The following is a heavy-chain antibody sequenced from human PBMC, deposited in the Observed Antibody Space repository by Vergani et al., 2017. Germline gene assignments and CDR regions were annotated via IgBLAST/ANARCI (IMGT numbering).Heavy chain of an antibody. CDR3: ARRTTMVRGVLEIARYYFDY. J-gene: IGHJ4*02. Sequence: VQLQESGPGLVKPPGTLSLTCAVSGVSIKSGFWWNWVRQPPGKGLEWIGEIYYTGITNYNSSLKSRVSMAVDTSKNQFSLNLTSVTAADTAMYYCARRTTMVRGVLEIARYYFDYWGQGTLVTVSS. V-gene: IGHV4-4*03. D-gene: IGHD3-10*01. CDR1: GVSIKSGFW. CDR2: IYYTGIT.